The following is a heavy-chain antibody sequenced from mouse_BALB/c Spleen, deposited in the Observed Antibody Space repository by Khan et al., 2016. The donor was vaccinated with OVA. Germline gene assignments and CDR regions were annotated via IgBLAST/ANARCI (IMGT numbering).Heavy chain of an antibody. V-gene: IGHV7-3*02. Sequence: ELVESGGGLVQPGGSLRLSCATSGFTFTDYYMSWVRQPPGKSLEWLGFIRNKAKGYTTEYSAPVKGRFTISRDNSQSIVYLQMNTLRAEDSATYYCARETVVDVYWYLDVWGAGTTVTVSS. CDR1: GFTFTDYY. CDR2: IRNKAKGYTT. J-gene: IGHJ1*01. D-gene: IGHD1-1*01. CDR3: ARETVVDVYWYLDV.